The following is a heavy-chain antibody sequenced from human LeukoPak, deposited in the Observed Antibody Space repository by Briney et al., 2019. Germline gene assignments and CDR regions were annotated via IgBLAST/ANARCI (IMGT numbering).Heavy chain of an antibody. CDR3: ARNGDTLGWFDP. V-gene: IGHV3-20*04. CDR2: IDWNGGST. J-gene: IGHJ5*02. D-gene: IGHD2-21*02. Sequence: GGPLRLSCAASGFIFDDYAMNWVRQAPGKGLEWVSGIDWNGGSTGYADCVKGRFTISRDNAKNSLYLKMSSLGAEDTALYYCARNGDTLGWFDPWGQGTLVTVSS. CDR1: GFIFDDYA.